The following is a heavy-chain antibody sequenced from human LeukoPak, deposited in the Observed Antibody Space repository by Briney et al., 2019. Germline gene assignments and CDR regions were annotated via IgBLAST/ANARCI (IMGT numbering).Heavy chain of an antibody. D-gene: IGHD3-22*01. J-gene: IGHJ4*02. CDR2: IYYSGST. Sequence: PSETLSHTSTVSGGSISSNCWSWIPRPPGKGLEGIVPIYYSGSTNYNPSLKSRVTISVDTSKNQLSLKLSCVTAADTAVYYCARGSSGTANFDYWGQGTLVTVSA. CDR3: ARGSSGTANFDY. V-gene: IGHV4-59*01. CDR1: GGSISSNC.